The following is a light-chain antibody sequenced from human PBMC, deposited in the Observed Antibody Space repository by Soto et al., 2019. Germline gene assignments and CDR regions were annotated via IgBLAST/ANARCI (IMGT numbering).Light chain of an antibody. V-gene: IGKV3-20*01. Sequence: WTQALGIWSLCQGERASPSCGASQSITSSFLAWYQQKPGQAPRLLIYGASSRATGIPDRFSGTGSETDFTLTINRLEPEDFAVYYCQQYENSPITFGQRRRLEIK. J-gene: IGKJ5*01. CDR2: GAS. CDR1: QSITSSF. CDR3: QQYENSPIT.